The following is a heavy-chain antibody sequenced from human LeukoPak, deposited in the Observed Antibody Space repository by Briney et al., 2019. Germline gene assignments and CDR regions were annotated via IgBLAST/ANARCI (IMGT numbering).Heavy chain of an antibody. V-gene: IGHV4-59*01. J-gene: IGHJ5*02. D-gene: IGHD3-10*01. Sequence: SETLSLTCTVSGGSISSYYWSWIRQPPGKGLEWIGYIYYSGSTNYNPSLKSRVTISVGTSKNQFSLKLSSVTAADTAVYYCARVAVGVRGVSRNWFDPWGQGTLVTVSS. CDR3: ARVAVGVRGVSRNWFDP. CDR1: GGSISSYY. CDR2: IYYSGST.